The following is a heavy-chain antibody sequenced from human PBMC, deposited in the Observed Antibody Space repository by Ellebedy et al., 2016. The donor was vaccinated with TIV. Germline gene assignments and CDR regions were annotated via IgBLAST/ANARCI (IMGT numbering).Heavy chain of an antibody. V-gene: IGHV4-39*02. D-gene: IGHD6-19*01. J-gene: IGHJ4*02. CDR2: IYYSGST. Sequence: SETLSLXCTVSGGSISSSSYYWGWIRQPPGKGLEWIGSIYYSGSTYYNPSLKSRVTISVDTSKNQFSLKLSSVTAADTAVYYCAREGIAVAGIDYWGQGTLVTVSS. CDR3: AREGIAVAGIDY. CDR1: GGSISSSSYY.